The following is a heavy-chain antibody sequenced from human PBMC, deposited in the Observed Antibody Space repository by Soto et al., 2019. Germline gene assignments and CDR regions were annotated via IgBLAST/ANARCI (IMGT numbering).Heavy chain of an antibody. D-gene: IGHD5-18*01. J-gene: IGHJ4*02. CDR3: ARGGGYSYVLPPFDY. Sequence: QVQLVQSGAEVKKPGASVKVSCKASGYTFTGYYMHWVRQAPGQGLEWMGRINPNSGGTNYAQKFQGWVTMTRDTSISTAYMELSRLRSDDTAVYYCARGGGYSYVLPPFDYWGQGTLVTVSS. CDR2: INPNSGGT. CDR1: GYTFTGYY. V-gene: IGHV1-2*04.